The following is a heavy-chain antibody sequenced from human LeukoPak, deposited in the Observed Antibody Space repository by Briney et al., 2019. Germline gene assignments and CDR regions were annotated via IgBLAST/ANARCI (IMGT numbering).Heavy chain of an antibody. D-gene: IGHD6-13*01. J-gene: IGHJ5*02. V-gene: IGHV1-69*13. CDR2: IIPIFGTA. Sequence: GASVKVSCKASGGTFSSYAVSWVRQAPGQGLEWMGGIIPIFGTANYAQKFQGRVTITADESTSTAYMELSSLRSGDMAVYYCARDLCSSGWYPCWFDPWGQGTLVTVSS. CDR3: ARDLCSSGWYPCWFDP. CDR1: GGTFSSYA.